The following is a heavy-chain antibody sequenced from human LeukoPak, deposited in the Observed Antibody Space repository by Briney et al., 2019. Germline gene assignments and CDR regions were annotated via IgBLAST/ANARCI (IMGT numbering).Heavy chain of an antibody. CDR3: ARGKSVKDWFDP. J-gene: IGHJ5*02. CDR2: INHSGST. Sequence: SETLSFTCAVYGGSFSGYYWSWIRQPPGKGLEWIGEINHSGSTNYNPSLKSRITISVDTSKNQFSLKLSSVTAADTAVYYCARGKSVKDWFDPWGQGTLVTVSS. CDR1: GGSFSGYY. D-gene: IGHD3-3*01. V-gene: IGHV4-34*01.